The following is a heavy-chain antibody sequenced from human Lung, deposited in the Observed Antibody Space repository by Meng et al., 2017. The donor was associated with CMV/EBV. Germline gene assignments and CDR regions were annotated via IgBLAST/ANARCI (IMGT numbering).Heavy chain of an antibody. Sequence: SXTXSLXCAVYGGSFSGYDWSWIRQSPGKGLEWIGEINHRGSTNYNPSLKSRLTISVDTSKNQFSLKLNSVTAADTAVYYCARGSTSVTMIVVVITAASLAYDSWXQGTLVTVSS. CDR3: ARGSTSVTMIVVVITAASLAYDS. CDR2: INHRGST. J-gene: IGHJ4*02. V-gene: IGHV4-34*01. D-gene: IGHD3-22*01. CDR1: GGSFSGYD.